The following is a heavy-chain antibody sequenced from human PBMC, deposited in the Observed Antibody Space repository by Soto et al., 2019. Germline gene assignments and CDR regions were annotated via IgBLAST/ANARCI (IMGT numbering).Heavy chain of an antibody. V-gene: IGHV3-7*03. CDR1: GFTLRTYW. J-gene: IGHJ3*02. CDR3: ARGHNWNYGAADI. D-gene: IGHD1-7*01. CDR2: IHQDGDEK. Sequence: EVQLVESGGGLVQPGGSLRLSCAASGFTLRTYWMTWVRQAPGKGLEWVANIHQDGDEKYFADSVKGRFTMSRDNAKNSLYLQMNRLRAEETAVYYCARGHNWNYGAADIWGQGTVVTVSS.